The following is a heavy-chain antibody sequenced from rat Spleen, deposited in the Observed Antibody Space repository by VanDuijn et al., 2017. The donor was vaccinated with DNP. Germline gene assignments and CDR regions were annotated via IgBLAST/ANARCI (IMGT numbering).Heavy chain of an antibody. Sequence: QVQLQQSGGELAKPGSSVKISCKTSGYTFTSYYISWIRQTTGQGLECIGYINTGNGGAHYNEKFKGKAALTVDKSSSTAFMQLSSLTPDDSAVYYCARSGGSRVWFAYWGQGTLVTVSS. CDR1: GYTFTSYY. J-gene: IGHJ3*01. CDR3: ARSGGSRVWFAY. V-gene: IGHV1-43*01. CDR2: INTGNGGA. D-gene: IGHD1-4*01.